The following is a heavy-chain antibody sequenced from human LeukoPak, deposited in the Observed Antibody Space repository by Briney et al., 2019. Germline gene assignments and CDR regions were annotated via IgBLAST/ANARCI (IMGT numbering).Heavy chain of an antibody. J-gene: IGHJ6*03. Sequence: GGSLRLSCAASGFSFSSYNMNWVRQTPGKGLEWVSSIISSSTYTFYADSVKGRFTISRDNARNSLYLQMNSLRAEDTAVYYCARGFGMAYYYYSMDVWGKGTTVTISS. CDR3: ARGFGMAYYYYSMDV. D-gene: IGHD3-16*01. CDR1: GFSFSSYN. CDR2: IISSSTYT. V-gene: IGHV3-21*01.